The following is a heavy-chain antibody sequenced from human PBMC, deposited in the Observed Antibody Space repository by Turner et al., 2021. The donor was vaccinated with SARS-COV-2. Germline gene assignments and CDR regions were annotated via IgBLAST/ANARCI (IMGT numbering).Heavy chain of an antibody. D-gene: IGHD4-17*01. CDR1: GGPISSGGYY. J-gene: IGHJ5*02. CDR2: IYYSGST. V-gene: IGHV4-31*03. Sequence: QVQLQESRPGLVKPSQTLSPTCTVSGGPISSGGYYWSWIRQHPGKGLEWIGYIYYSGSTYYNPSLKSRVTISVDTSKNQFSLKLSSVTAADTAVYYCARDHLDPSTVTTWRGFDPWGQGTLVTVSS. CDR3: ARDHLDPSTVTTWRGFDP.